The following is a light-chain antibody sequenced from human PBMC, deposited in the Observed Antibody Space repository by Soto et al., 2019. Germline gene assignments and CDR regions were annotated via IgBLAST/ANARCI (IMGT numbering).Light chain of an antibody. J-gene: IGLJ2*01. Sequence: SSELTQPPSVSVSPGQTATISCSGDDLRNKYACWYQQKPGQSPVLVIFLNTKRPSGIPERFSGSSSGNTATLTISGTQPMDEADYYCQAWDSNIVVFGGGTKVTVL. CDR3: QAWDSNIVV. V-gene: IGLV3-1*01. CDR2: LNT. CDR1: DLRNKY.